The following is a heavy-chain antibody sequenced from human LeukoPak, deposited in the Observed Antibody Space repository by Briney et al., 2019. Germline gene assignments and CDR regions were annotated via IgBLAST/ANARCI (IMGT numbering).Heavy chain of an antibody. CDR1: GFTFSSYW. CDR2: IRQDGNEK. CDR3: ATSKLEWLFNFYY. Sequence: PGGSLRLSCAASGFTFSSYWMSWVRQAPGKGLEWVANIRQDGNEKYYVDSVKGRFITSRDNAKNSLYLQINSLRAEDTAVYFCATSKLEWLFNFYYWGQGTLVTVSS. V-gene: IGHV3-7*03. J-gene: IGHJ4*02. D-gene: IGHD3-3*01.